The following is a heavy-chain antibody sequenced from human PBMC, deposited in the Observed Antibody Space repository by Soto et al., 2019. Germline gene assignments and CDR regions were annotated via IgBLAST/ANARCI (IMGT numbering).Heavy chain of an antibody. CDR1: GGSLISYY. J-gene: IGHJ5*02. V-gene: IGHV4-59*01. CDR2: VYFSGNT. D-gene: IGHD6-25*01. CDR3: GSVRPSGYVLS. Sequence: PSETLSLTCTVSGGSLISYYCTLIRQSPVKGLEWIGYVYFSGNTNYNPSLKSRVTISIDTSKNQFSLRLASVTAADTAFYYCGSVRPSGYVLSWGQGTLVTVSS.